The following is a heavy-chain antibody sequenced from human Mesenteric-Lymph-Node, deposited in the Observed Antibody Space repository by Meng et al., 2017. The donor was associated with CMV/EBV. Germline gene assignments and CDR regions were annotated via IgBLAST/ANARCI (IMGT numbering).Heavy chain of an antibody. CDR1: GFTFSSYS. CDR3: AKVRSPTGTYYYGMDV. J-gene: IGHJ6*02. V-gene: IGHV3-21*01. Sequence: GESLKISCAASGFTFSSYSMNWVRQAPGKGLEWVSSISSSSSYIYYADSVKGRFTISRDNAKNSLYLQMNSLRAEDTAVYYCAKVRSPTGTYYYGMDVWGQGTTVTVSS. CDR2: ISSSSSYI. D-gene: IGHD4-11*01.